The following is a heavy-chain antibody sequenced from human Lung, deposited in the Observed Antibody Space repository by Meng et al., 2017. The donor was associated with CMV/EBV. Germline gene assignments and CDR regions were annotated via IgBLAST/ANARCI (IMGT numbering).Heavy chain of an antibody. D-gene: IGHD3-10*01. CDR3: ASGWGGDYCDN. CDR1: GYTFTSYY. J-gene: IGHJ4*02. Sequence: ASVKVSCKASGYTFTSYYIHWVRQAPGQGLEWMGIINPSGGSTCYAQKFQGRVTMTSDTSTNTAYMELSSLRSEGTAVYYCASGWGGDYCDNWGQGTLVTVSS. V-gene: IGHV1-46*01. CDR2: INPSGGST.